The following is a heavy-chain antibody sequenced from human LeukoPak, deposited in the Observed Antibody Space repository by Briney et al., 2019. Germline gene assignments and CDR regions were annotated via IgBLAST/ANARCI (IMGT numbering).Heavy chain of an antibody. Sequence: ASVKVSCKASNYTFIRYGITWVRQAPGQGLEWLAWISPYNGNTKYAQKFQGRVTMTTDTSTSTAYMELRSLTSDDTAVCYCAREESIGRYQFLHDSWGQGTLVTVSS. CDR3: AREESIGRYQFLHDS. CDR2: ISPYNGNT. V-gene: IGHV1-18*01. CDR1: NYTFIRYG. J-gene: IGHJ4*02. D-gene: IGHD1-26*01.